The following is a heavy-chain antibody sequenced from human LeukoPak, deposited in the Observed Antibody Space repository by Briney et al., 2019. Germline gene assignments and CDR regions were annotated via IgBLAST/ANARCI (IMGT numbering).Heavy chain of an antibody. CDR1: GYSFTNFY. Sequence: ASVKVSCKTSGYSFTNFYIHWVRQAPGQGLECMGMVNPSGGSTISAQQFQDRVNMTTDTSTRRVYMEMTGLTSDDTGIYYCARDAFWGQGTQVTVSS. V-gene: IGHV1-46*01. CDR2: VNPSGGST. J-gene: IGHJ4*02. CDR3: ARDAF. D-gene: IGHD3-3*02.